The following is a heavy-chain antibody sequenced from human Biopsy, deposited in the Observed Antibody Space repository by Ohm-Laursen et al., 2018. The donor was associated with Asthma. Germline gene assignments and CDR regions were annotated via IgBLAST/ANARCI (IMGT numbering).Heavy chain of an antibody. CDR1: GGTFSNFA. Sequence: SVKASCKAPGGTFSNFAISWVRQAPGQGLEWLGGIMTVFGTTNYAQKFQGRVTITADESTSIAFMEVTSLRSEDTAIYYCARCQVGYSSGWSLLLKKIYYSGMDVWGQGTAVTVSS. CDR3: ARCQVGYSSGWSLLLKKIYYSGMDV. V-gene: IGHV1-69*13. CDR2: IMTVFGTT. D-gene: IGHD6-19*01. J-gene: IGHJ6*02.